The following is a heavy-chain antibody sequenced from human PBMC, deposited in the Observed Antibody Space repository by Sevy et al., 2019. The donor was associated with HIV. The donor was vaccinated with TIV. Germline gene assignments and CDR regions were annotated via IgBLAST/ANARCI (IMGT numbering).Heavy chain of an antibody. CDR2: TYCRSKWYN. V-gene: IGHV6-1*01. J-gene: IGHJ6*02. D-gene: IGHD3-3*01. CDR3: ARVYYDFWSGYYGVDV. CDR1: GDSVSSNSAA. Sequence: SQTLSLTCAISGDSVSSNSAAWNWIRQSPSRGLEWLGRTYCRSKWYNDYAVSVKSRITINPDTSKNQFSLQLNSVTPEDTAVYYCARVYYDFWSGYYGVDVWGQGTTVTVSS.